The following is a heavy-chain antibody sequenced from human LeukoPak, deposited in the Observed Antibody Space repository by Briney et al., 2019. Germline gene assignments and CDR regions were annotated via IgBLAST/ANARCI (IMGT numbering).Heavy chain of an antibody. V-gene: IGHV1-2*02. CDR2: INPGSGGT. J-gene: IGHJ3*02. Sequence: GASVKVSCKASGYTFTGYYMHWVRQAPGQGLEWMGWINPGSGGTNCAQRFHGRVTMTRDTSISTVYMELRSLTSDDTAVYYCARTFYDFWSGSSNYDSFHIWGQGTLVTVSS. D-gene: IGHD3-3*01. CDR1: GYTFTGYY. CDR3: ARTFYDFWSGSSNYDSFHI.